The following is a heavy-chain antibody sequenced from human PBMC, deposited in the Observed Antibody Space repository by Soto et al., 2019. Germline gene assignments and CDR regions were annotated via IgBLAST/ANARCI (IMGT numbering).Heavy chain of an antibody. V-gene: IGHV1-18*01. CDR2: ISAYNGNT. J-gene: IGHJ5*02. CDR1: GYTFTSYG. D-gene: IGHD3-16*01. Sequence: ASVKVSCKASGYTFTSYGISWVRQAPGQGLEWMGWISAYNGNTNYAQKLQGRVTMTTDTSTSTAYMELRSLRSDDTAVYYCARDGILYPPGPWFDPWGQGTLVTVSS. CDR3: ARDGILYPPGPWFDP.